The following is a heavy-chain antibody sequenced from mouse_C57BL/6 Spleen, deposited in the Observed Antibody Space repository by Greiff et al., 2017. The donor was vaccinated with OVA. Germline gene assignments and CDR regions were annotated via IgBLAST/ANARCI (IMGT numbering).Heavy chain of an antibody. Sequence: QVQLQQSGPELVKPGASVKISCKASGYAFSSSWMNWVKQRPGKGLEWIGRIYPGDGDTNYNGKFKGKATLTADKSSSTAYMQLSSLTSEDSAVYFCARGGTWFDYWGQGTTLTVSA. J-gene: IGHJ2*01. V-gene: IGHV1-82*01. D-gene: IGHD3-3*01. CDR3: ARGGTWFDY. CDR2: IYPGDGDT. CDR1: GYAFSSSW.